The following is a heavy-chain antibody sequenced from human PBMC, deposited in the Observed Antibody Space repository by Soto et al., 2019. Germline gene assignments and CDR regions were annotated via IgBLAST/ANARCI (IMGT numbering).Heavy chain of an antibody. CDR3: ARDRIAGSKYYYGMDV. V-gene: IGHV1-69*01. J-gene: IGHJ6*02. D-gene: IGHD6-13*01. Sequence: QVQMVQSGAEVKKPGSSVWVSCKASGGTFSSYAISWVRQAPGQGLEWMGGIIPIFGTENYAQKFQGRVTITADESTSTAYMELSSLRSEDTAVYYCARDRIAGSKYYYGMDVWGQGTTVTVSS. CDR2: IIPIFGTE. CDR1: GGTFSSYA.